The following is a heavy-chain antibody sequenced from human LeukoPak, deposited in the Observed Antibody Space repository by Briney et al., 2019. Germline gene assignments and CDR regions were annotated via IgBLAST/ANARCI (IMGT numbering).Heavy chain of an antibody. CDR3: ATGTYYYGSGSPRPENWFDP. J-gene: IGHJ5*02. Sequence: GASLKVSSKASGGTSSSYAISWGRQAPGQGLEWMGGIIPIFGTANYAQKFQGRVTITTDESTSTAYMELSSLRSEDTAVYYCATGTYYYGSGSPRPENWFDPWGQGTLVTVSS. D-gene: IGHD3-10*01. CDR2: IIPIFGTA. V-gene: IGHV1-69*05. CDR1: GGTSSSYA.